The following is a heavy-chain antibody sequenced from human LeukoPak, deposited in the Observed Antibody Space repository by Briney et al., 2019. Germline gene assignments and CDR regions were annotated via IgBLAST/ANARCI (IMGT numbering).Heavy chain of an antibody. J-gene: IGHJ4*02. D-gene: IGHD1-14*01. CDR3: ARVTPSNTEFDY. Sequence: SETLSLTCAVYGGSFSGYYWSWIRQPPGKGLEWIGEINHSGSTNYNPSLKSRVTISVDTSKNQFSLKLSSVTAADTAVYYCARVTPSNTEFDYWGQGTLVTVSS. CDR2: INHSGST. CDR1: GGSFSGYY. V-gene: IGHV4-34*01.